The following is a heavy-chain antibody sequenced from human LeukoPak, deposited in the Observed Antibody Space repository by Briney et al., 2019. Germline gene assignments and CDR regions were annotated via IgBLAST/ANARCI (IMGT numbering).Heavy chain of an antibody. CDR1: GGSISSYY. Sequence: PPETLSLTCTVSGGSISSYYWSWVRPPAGKGLEWSGRILTSRSTNYSPSLKSRVTMSVDKSKNQFSLKLSSVTAADTAVYYCARVRSGCNHDAFDIWGQGTMVTVSS. CDR3: ARVRSGCNHDAFDI. D-gene: IGHD6-19*01. V-gene: IGHV4-4*07. J-gene: IGHJ3*02. CDR2: ILTSRST.